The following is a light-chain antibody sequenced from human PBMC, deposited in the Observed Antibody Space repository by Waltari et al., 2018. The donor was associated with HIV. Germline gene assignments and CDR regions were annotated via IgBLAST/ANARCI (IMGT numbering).Light chain of an antibody. CDR3: AAWDDSLNGSLWV. Sequence: QSVLTQPPSASGTPGQRVTISCSASSSNIGSITVNWYQQLPGTAPKLLIYSNNQRPSGVPDRFSGSKSGTSASLAISGLQSEDEADYYCAAWDDSLNGSLWVFGGGTKLTVL. CDR1: SSNIGSIT. V-gene: IGLV1-44*01. J-gene: IGLJ3*02. CDR2: SNN.